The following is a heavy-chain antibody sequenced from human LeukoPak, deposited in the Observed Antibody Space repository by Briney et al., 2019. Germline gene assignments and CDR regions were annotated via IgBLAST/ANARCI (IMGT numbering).Heavy chain of an antibody. CDR1: GGSISRSIYY. Sequence: SETLSPTCPVPGGSISRSIYYWGWVRQPPGKGLEWIGKIYYSGSTNSNPSLKSRITISVDKSKNQLSLRLSSVTAADTAVYYCARVATLTTFDYWGQGTLVTVSS. V-gene: IGHV4-39*07. D-gene: IGHD4-17*01. J-gene: IGHJ4*02. CDR2: IYYSGST. CDR3: ARVATLTTFDY.